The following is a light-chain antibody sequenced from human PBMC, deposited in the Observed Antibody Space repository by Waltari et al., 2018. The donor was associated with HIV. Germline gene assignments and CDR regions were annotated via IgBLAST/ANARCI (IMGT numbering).Light chain of an antibody. V-gene: IGLV1-40*01. Sequence: QSVLSQPPSVSGAPGQNVTIACAGTISNVRAGFDVNWYQQFPGVAPRIVIYGNTNRPSGVTDRFSGSKSDTSASLAITGLRAEDEADYHCQSYDNTLGGVVFGGGTKLTVL. CDR2: GNT. CDR3: QSYDNTLGGVV. J-gene: IGLJ2*01. CDR1: ISNVRAGFD.